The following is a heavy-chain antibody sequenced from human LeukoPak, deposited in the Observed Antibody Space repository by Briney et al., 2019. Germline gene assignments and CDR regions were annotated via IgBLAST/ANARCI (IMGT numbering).Heavy chain of an antibody. D-gene: IGHD1-26*01. CDR3: ARDQYSGSLDY. V-gene: IGHV4-4*07. CDR2: FYSTGST. Sequence: SVTLSLPCTLSGGSISRYYWTWIRQPAGKGLEWIGRFYSTGSTNYNPSLKSRVTMSVDTFKNQFSLKLSAVTAADRAVYYCARDQYSGSLDYWGQGTLVTVSS. CDR1: GGSISRYY. J-gene: IGHJ4*02.